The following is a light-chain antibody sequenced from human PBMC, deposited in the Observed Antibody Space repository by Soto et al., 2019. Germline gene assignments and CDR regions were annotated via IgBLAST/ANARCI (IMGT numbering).Light chain of an antibody. CDR1: QGVTSW. V-gene: IGKV1D-12*01. J-gene: IGKJ3*01. CDR3: QQANHFPPT. CDR2: AAS. Sequence: DIQMTQSPSSVSASVGDRVTITCRASQGVTSWLAWYQQESGKAPKLLISAASSLQSGVPSRFRGSGSGTSFTLTITSLPPEDFVTYYCQQANHFPPTFGPGTKVDIK.